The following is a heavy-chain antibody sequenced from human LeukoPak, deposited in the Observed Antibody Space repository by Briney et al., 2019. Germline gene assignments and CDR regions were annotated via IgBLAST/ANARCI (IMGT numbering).Heavy chain of an antibody. CDR2: IKQDGSEE. Sequence: PGGSLRLSCAASGFSFNTYWMSWVRQAPGEGLEWVANIKQDGSEEDYVDSVKGRFTISRDNAKNSLYLQMNSLRAEDTAVYYCARDRYGSDWQFFDYWGQGTLVTVSS. CDR1: GFSFNTYW. J-gene: IGHJ4*02. V-gene: IGHV3-7*01. CDR3: ARDRYGSDWQFFDY. D-gene: IGHD6-19*01.